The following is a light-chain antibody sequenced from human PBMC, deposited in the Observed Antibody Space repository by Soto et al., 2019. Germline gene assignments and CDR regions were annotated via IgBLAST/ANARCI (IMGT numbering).Light chain of an antibody. CDR3: QQYNSYSLT. V-gene: IGKV1-27*01. J-gene: IGKJ4*01. CDR2: AAS. CDR1: QGITNY. Sequence: DIKMTQSRSSLSGSVADRVTLTCLASQGITNYLAWYQQKPGKVPKLLIYAASTLQSGVPSRFSGSGSGTEFTLTISSLQPDDFATYYCQQYNSYSLTFGGGTKVDIK.